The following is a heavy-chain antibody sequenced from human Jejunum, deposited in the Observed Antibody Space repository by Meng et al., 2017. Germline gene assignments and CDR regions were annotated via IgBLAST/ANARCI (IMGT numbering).Heavy chain of an antibody. CDR2: IRGGGSST. V-gene: IGHV3-23*01. CDR3: AKGGSNWNDERF. Sequence: GGFLRLSCAASGFTFSSYAMSWVRQAPGKGLEWVSGIRGGGSSTYCADSVKGRFPISRDNSKNTLFLQMNSRKVEDTAVHYCAKGGSNWNDERFWGQGTLVTVSS. CDR1: GFTFSSYA. D-gene: IGHD1-20*01. J-gene: IGHJ4*02.